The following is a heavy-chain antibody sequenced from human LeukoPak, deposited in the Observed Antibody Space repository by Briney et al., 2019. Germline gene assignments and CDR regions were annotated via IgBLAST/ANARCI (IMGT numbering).Heavy chain of an antibody. CDR3: ARDLTMIVVAPGY. V-gene: IGHV3-66*01. CDR1: GFTVSSNY. J-gene: IGHJ4*02. Sequence: GGSLRLSCAASGFTVSSNYMSWVRQAPGKGLEWVSVIYSGGSTYYADSVKGRFTISRDNSKNTLYLQMNSLRAEDTAVYYCARDLTMIVVAPGYWGQGTLVTVSS. CDR2: IYSGGST. D-gene: IGHD3-22*01.